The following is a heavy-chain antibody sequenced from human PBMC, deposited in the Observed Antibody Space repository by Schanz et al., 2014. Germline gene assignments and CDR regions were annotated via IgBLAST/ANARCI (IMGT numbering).Heavy chain of an antibody. CDR1: GFTFSSYA. Sequence: DVQLLESGGGLVQPGGSLRLSCAASGFTFSSYAMSWVRQAPGKGLEWVSGISGSGGSTYYADSVKGRFTISRDNSENTLYLQMNSLSADDTAVFYCAKGMGYCSGGTCYDYYYYGLDVWGQGTTVTVSS. CDR3: AKGMGYCSGGTCYDYYYYGLDV. CDR2: ISGSGGST. D-gene: IGHD2-15*01. V-gene: IGHV3-23*01. J-gene: IGHJ6*02.